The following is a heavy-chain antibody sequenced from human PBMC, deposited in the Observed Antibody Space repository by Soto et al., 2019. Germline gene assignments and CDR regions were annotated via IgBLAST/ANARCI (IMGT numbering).Heavy chain of an antibody. D-gene: IGHD6-19*01. Sequence: QVQLVESGGGLVKPGGSLRLSCAASGFTFSDYYMSWIRQAPGKGLEWVSYISSSGSTIYYADSLKGRFTISRDNAKNSLYLQMKSLRAEDTAVYYCARDLGDSSGWFLMGDAFDIWGQGTMVTVSS. CDR1: GFTFSDYY. J-gene: IGHJ3*02. V-gene: IGHV3-11*01. CDR3: ARDLGDSSGWFLMGDAFDI. CDR2: ISSSGSTI.